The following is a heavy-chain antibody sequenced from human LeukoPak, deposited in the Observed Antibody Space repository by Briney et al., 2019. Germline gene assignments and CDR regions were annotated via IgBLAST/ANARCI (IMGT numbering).Heavy chain of an antibody. CDR1: GGSISSGGCY. CDR2: IYYSGNT. Sequence: TSETLSLTCTVSGGSISSGGCYRSWVRQHSGRGLEWIGYIYYSGNTHYNPSLKSRVTMSVDTSQNQFSLKLNSVTAADTAVYYCARGKNDYSNRYYFDYWGQGTLVTVSS. CDR3: ARGKNDYSNRYYFDY. V-gene: IGHV4-31*03. D-gene: IGHD4-11*01. J-gene: IGHJ4*02.